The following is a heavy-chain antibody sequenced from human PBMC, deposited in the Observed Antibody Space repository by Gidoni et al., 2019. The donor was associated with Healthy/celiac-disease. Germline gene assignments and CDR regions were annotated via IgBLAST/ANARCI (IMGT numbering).Heavy chain of an antibody. Sequence: QVQLVQSGAEVKKPGASVKVSCKASGYTFTSYGISWVRQAPGQGLEWMGWISAYNGNTTYAQKLQGRVTMTTDTSTSTAHMELRSLRSYDFWSGYYPYYYGMDVWGQGTTVTVSS. D-gene: IGHD3-3*01. J-gene: IGHJ6*02. CDR3: PYYYGMDV. V-gene: IGHV1-18*04. CDR1: GYTFTSYG. CDR2: ISAYNGNT.